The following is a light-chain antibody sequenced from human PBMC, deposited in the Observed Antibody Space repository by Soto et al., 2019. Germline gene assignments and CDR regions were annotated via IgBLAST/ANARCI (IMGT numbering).Light chain of an antibody. CDR3: QQYNNWPRAT. J-gene: IGKJ4*01. V-gene: IGKV3-15*01. Sequence: IVMTQSPATLSVSPWERATLSCRASQSVSSNLAWYQQKPGQAPRLLIYGASTRATGFPARFSGSGSGTEFNLTISSLQSEDFGVYYCQQYNNWPRATFGGGTKVDIK. CDR1: QSVSSN. CDR2: GAS.